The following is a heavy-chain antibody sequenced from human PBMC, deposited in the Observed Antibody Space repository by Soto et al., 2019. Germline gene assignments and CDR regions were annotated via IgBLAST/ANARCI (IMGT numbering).Heavy chain of an antibody. D-gene: IGHD4-17*01. Sequence: AASVKVSCKASGYTFTIYGISWVRQAPGQGLEWMGWISAYNGNTNYAQKLQGRVTMTTDTSTSTAYMELRSLRSDDTAVYYCARDMTTVTTRAFDIWGQGTMVTVSS. CDR2: ISAYNGNT. V-gene: IGHV1-18*01. J-gene: IGHJ3*02. CDR1: GYTFTIYG. CDR3: ARDMTTVTTRAFDI.